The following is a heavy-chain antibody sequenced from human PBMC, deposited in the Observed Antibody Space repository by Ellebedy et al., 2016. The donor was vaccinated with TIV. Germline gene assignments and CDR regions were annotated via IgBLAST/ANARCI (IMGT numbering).Heavy chain of an antibody. CDR1: GFTFSSYS. Sequence: GESLKISCVASGFTFSSYSMNWVRQAPGKGLEWVSAISPSGDITYFADSVKGRFTISRDNSPDTVHLQMHSLRAEDKAVYYCTKRGVAWAAFDIWGPGTLVTVSS. V-gene: IGHV3-23*01. D-gene: IGHD7-27*01. CDR3: TKRGVAWAAFDI. CDR2: ISPSGDIT. J-gene: IGHJ3*02.